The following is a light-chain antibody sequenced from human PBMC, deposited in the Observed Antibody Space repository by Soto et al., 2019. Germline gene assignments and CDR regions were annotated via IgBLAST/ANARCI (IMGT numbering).Light chain of an antibody. CDR2: GAS. V-gene: IGKV3-20*01. CDR1: QNGISSY. CDR3: QPYGSSPRT. Sequence: EIVLTQSPGTLALSPGERATLSCRASQNGISSYLAWYQQKPGQAPRLLIYGASSRATGIPDRFSGSGSGTDFTLTISRLEPEDFAVYYCQPYGSSPRTFGQGTKVEIK. J-gene: IGKJ1*01.